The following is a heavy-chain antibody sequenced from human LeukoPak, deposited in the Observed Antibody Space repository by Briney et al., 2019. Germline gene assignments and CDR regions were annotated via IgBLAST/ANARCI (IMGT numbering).Heavy chain of an antibody. CDR3: ARDSGPLRWWL. D-gene: IGHD3-10*01. CDR1: GGSISDYY. J-gene: IGHJ4*02. Sequence: SETLSLTCTVSGGSISDYYWSWIRQPPGKGLEWIGYIHYSGSTNYNPSLESRVTISVDTSKKQFSLKLRSVTAADTAVYYCARDSGPLRWWLWGQGTLVTVSS. CDR2: IHYSGST. V-gene: IGHV4-59*01.